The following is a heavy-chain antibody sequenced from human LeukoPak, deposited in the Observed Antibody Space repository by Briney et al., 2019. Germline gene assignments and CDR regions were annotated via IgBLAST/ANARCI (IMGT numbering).Heavy chain of an antibody. V-gene: IGHV1-2*02. CDR2: INPNSGGT. Sequence: ASVKVSCKASGYTFTGYYMHWVRQAPGQGLEWMGWINPNSGGTNYAQKFQGRVTMTRDTSISTACMELSRLRSDDTAVYYCATNSGYVGLPNDYWGQGTLVTVSS. CDR1: GYTFTGYY. CDR3: ATNSGYVGLPNDY. D-gene: IGHD5-12*01. J-gene: IGHJ4*02.